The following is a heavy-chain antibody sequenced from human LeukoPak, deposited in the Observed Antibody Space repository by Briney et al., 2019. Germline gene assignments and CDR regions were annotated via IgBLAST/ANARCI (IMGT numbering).Heavy chain of an antibody. D-gene: IGHD1-26*01. Sequence: GGSLRLSCAASGFTFSNYWMSWVRQAPGKGLEWVANIEQDGSEKYYVDSVKGRFTISRDNANNSVYLQMNSLRAEDTALYYCARISGSSKKYFQHWGQGTLATVSS. V-gene: IGHV3-7*01. J-gene: IGHJ1*01. CDR3: ARISGSSKKYFQH. CDR1: GFTFSNYW. CDR2: IEQDGSEK.